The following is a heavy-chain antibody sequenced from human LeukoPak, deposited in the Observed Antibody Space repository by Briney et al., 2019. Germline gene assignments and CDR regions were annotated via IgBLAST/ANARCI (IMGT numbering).Heavy chain of an antibody. Sequence: GGSLRLSCAASGFTVSSNYMSWVRQAPGKGLEWVAVIYSGGSKYYADSVKGRFTISRDNSKNTLYLQMNSLRAEDTAVYYCTTGPLWFGELWPNYYYYYMDVWGKGTTVTVSS. V-gene: IGHV3-53*01. J-gene: IGHJ6*03. D-gene: IGHD3-10*01. CDR1: GFTVSSNY. CDR3: TTGPLWFGELWPNYYYYYMDV. CDR2: IYSGGSK.